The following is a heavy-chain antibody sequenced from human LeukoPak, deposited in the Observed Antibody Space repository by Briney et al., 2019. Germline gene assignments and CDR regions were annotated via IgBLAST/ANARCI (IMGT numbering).Heavy chain of an antibody. J-gene: IGHJ5*02. V-gene: IGHV1-2*06. Sequence: ASVKVSCTASGYTFTGYYMHWVRQAPGQGLEWMGRINPNSGGTNYAQKFQGRVTMTRDTSISTAYMELSRLRSDDTAVYYCARVLLTSGYCTSTSCSTSQYNWFDPWGQGTLVTVPS. CDR1: GYTFTGYY. D-gene: IGHD2-2*01. CDR3: ARVLLTSGYCTSTSCSTSQYNWFDP. CDR2: INPNSGGT.